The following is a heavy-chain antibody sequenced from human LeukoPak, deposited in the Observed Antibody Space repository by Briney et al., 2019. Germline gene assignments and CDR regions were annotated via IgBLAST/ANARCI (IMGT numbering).Heavy chain of an antibody. Sequence: SETLPLTCTVSGYSITSDHFWGWIRQPPGKGLEWIGSVYHTGSTFYSPSLKSRVTISLDTSKNQFSLNLSSVTAADTAIYYCARGVAATNWCYYMDVWGKGTTVTVSS. J-gene: IGHJ6*03. D-gene: IGHD2-8*02. CDR3: ARGVAATNWCYYMDV. CDR2: VYHTGST. CDR1: GYSITSDHF. V-gene: IGHV4-38-2*02.